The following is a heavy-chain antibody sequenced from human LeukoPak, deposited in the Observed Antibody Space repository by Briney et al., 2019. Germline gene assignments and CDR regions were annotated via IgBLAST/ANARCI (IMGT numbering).Heavy chain of an antibody. D-gene: IGHD3-9*01. J-gene: IGHJ4*02. CDR3: AKGVRYFDWFDY. CDR1: GFTFSSYA. Sequence: PGGSLRLSCAASGFTFSSYAMSWVRQAPGKGLEWVSAISGSGGSTYYADSVKGRFTISRDNSKNTLSLQMNSLRAEDTAVYYCAKGVRYFDWFDYWGQGTLVTVSS. V-gene: IGHV3-23*01. CDR2: ISGSGGST.